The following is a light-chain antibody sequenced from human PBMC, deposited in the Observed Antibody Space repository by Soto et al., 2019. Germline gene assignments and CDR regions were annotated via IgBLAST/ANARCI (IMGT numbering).Light chain of an antibody. CDR2: AAS. Sequence: DIQLIQSPATLSASVGDRITITCRASESIFKFLAWYQQRSGRAPNLLIYAASDLATGVPSRFSGSGSGTEFTLTIDSLQPDDSATYYCQHYNTQSITFGGGTKVDVK. CDR3: QHYNTQSIT. V-gene: IGKV1-5*01. CDR1: ESIFKF. J-gene: IGKJ4*01.